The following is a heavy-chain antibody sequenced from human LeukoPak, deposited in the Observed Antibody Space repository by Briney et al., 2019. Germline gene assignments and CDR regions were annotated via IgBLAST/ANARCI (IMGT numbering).Heavy chain of an antibody. J-gene: IGHJ4*02. D-gene: IGHD4-17*01. V-gene: IGHV1-2*02. CDR3: ARGRGAATTVITATLDDY. CDR1: GYTFTGYF. CDR2: INPNSGGT. Sequence: ASVKVSCKASGYTFTGYFMHWVRQAPGQGLEWMGWINPNSGGTKYAQKFQGGVTMTRDTSITTAYMELSRLTSDDTAVYYCARGRGAATTVITATLDDYWGQGTLVTVS.